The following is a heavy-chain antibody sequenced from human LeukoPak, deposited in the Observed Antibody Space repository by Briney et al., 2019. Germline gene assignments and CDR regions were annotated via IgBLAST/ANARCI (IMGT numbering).Heavy chain of an antibody. Sequence: SETLSLTCTLSGGSISSGRYYWSWIRRPAGKGLEWIGRIYTSGITNYNPSLKSRVTISVDTSKNQFPLKLSSVTAADTAVYYCARDGYDYRYYYYYMDVWGKGTTVTVSS. V-gene: IGHV4-61*02. CDR2: IYTSGIT. CDR1: GGSISSGRYY. D-gene: IGHD5-12*01. J-gene: IGHJ6*03. CDR3: ARDGYDYRYYYYYMDV.